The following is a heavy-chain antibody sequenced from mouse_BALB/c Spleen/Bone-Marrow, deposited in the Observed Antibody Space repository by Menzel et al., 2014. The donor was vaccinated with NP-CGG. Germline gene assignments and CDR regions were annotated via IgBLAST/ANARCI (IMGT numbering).Heavy chain of an antibody. J-gene: IGHJ2*01. CDR1: GYTFTSYW. Sequence: VKLMESGAELVRPGVSVKISCKGSGYTFTSYWMNWVKQRPGRGLEWIGRIDPSDSETHYNQKFKDKATLTVDKSSSTAYIQLSSLTSEDSAVYYCARNWVYFDYWGQGTTLTVSS. D-gene: IGHD4-1*01. CDR3: ARNWVYFDY. V-gene: IGHV1S126*01. CDR2: IDPSDSET.